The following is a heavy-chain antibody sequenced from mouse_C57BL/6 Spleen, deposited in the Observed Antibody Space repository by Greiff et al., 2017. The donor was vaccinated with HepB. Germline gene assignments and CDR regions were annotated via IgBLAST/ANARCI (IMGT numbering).Heavy chain of an antibody. CDR2: ISYDGSN. V-gene: IGHV3-6*01. Sequence: EVKLQESGPGLVKPSQSLSLTCSVTGYSITSGYYWNWIRQFPGNKLEWMGYISYDGSNNYNPSLKTRISITRDTSKNQCFLKLNSVTTEDTATYYCARDSHYVDYWGQGTTLTVSS. J-gene: IGHJ2*01. CDR1: GYSITSGYY. CDR3: ARDSHYVDY.